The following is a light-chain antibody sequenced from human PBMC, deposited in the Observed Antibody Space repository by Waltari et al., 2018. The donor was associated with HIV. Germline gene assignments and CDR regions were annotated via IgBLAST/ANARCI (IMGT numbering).Light chain of an antibody. CDR1: TSNLGAGFD. Sequence: HSVLTQPPSVSGAPGQRVTISCTGSTSNLGAGFDVPWYQQLPGTAPKLLIYSNNNRPSGVPDLFSGAKSGTSASLAITGRQAEDEADYYCQSFDNSLSALFGGGTKLTVL. CDR3: QSFDNSLSAL. V-gene: IGLV1-40*01. J-gene: IGLJ2*01. CDR2: SNN.